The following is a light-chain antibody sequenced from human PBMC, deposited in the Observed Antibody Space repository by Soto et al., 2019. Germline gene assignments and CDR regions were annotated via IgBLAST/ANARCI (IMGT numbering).Light chain of an antibody. Sequence: QSVLTQPASVSGSPGQSITISCTGTSSDVGGYNYVSWYQQHPGKAPKLIIYEVSNRPSGASNRFSGSKSGNTASLTISRLQAEDEADYYCSSYTSSSTYVFGTGTKLTVL. CDR1: SSDVGGYNY. V-gene: IGLV2-14*01. J-gene: IGLJ1*01. CDR3: SSYTSSSTYV. CDR2: EVS.